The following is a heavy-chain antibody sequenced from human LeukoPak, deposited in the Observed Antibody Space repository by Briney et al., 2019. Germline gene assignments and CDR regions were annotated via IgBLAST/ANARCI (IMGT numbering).Heavy chain of an antibody. CDR2: IYYSGST. V-gene: IGHV4-31*03. CDR1: GGSISSGGYY. CDR3: ARDSSGYAVYYYGMDV. Sequence: SETLSLTCTVSGGSISSGGYYWSWIRQHPGKGLEWIGYIYYSGSTYYNPSLKSRVTISVDTSKNQFSLKLSSVTAADTAVYYCARDSSGYAVYYYGMDVWGQGTTVTVPS. J-gene: IGHJ6*02. D-gene: IGHD5-12*01.